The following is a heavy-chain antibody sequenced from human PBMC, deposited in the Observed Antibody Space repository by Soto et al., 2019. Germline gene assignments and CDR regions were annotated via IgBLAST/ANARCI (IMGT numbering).Heavy chain of an antibody. D-gene: IGHD3-10*01. Sequence: ASVKVSCKASGYTFTSYGISWVRQAPGQGLEWMGWIGAYNGNTNYAQKLQGRVTMTTDTSTSTAYMELRSLRSDDTAVYYCARGYYGSGSYYGWFDPWGQGTLVTVSS. CDR1: GYTFTSYG. CDR3: ARGYYGSGSYYGWFDP. J-gene: IGHJ5*02. V-gene: IGHV1-18*01. CDR2: IGAYNGNT.